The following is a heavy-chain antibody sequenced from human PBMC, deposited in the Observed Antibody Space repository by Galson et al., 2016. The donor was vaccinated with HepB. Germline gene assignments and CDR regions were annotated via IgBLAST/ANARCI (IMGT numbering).Heavy chain of an antibody. Sequence: SLRLSCAASGFTFKNFAMSWVRQAPGQGLEWVSGISGNGGSKYHADSVKGRFTISRDNYKNILYLQMNSLRAEDTAVYYCVKNMGVVTVIPADDWGQGTRVTVSS. J-gene: IGHJ4*02. D-gene: IGHD2-21*02. CDR1: GFTFKNFA. CDR2: ISGNGGSK. V-gene: IGHV3-23*01. CDR3: VKNMGVVTVIPADD.